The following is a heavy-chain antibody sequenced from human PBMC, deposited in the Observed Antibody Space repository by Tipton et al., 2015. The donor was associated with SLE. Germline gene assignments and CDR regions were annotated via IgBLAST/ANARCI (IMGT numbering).Heavy chain of an antibody. J-gene: IGHJ6*03. CDR1: GYSISSAYY. CDR3: ARQGPLWYYYYYMDV. CDR2: IYHSGST. V-gene: IGHV4-38-2*02. Sequence: TLSLTCTVSGYSISSAYYWGWIRQPPGKGLEWIGNIYHSGSTFSSPSLKSRVTISVDTSKNQFSLKLSSVTAADTAVYYCARQGPLWYYYYYMDVWGKGTTVTVSS. D-gene: IGHD3-10*01.